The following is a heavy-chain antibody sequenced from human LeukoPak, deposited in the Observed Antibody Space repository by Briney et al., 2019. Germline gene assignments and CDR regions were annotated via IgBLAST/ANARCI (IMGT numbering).Heavy chain of an antibody. CDR2: INHSGRK. CDR3: ARELRKYCSSTSCYKGARDHDAFDI. D-gene: IGHD2-2*02. J-gene: IGHJ3*02. Sequence: SETLSLTCAVYGGSFSGYYWSWLRQPPGKGLEGSGEINHSGRKKYNPSLTSRGTISVDTTKNKFSRTLSSVTAADTAVYYCARELRKYCSSTSCYKGARDHDAFDIWGQGTMVTVSS. CDR1: GGSFSGYY. V-gene: IGHV4-34*01.